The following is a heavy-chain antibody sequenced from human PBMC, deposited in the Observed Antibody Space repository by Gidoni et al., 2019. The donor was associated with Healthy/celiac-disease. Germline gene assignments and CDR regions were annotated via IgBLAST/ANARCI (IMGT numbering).Heavy chain of an antibody. CDR2: IKSKTDGGTT. D-gene: IGHD3-9*01. CDR3: TTNSPLLRYFDWLLYI. Sequence: EVQLVESGGGLVKPGGSLRLSCAASGFPFSNAWLNWVRQAPGKGLEWGGRIKSKTDGGTTDYAAPVKGRVTISRDDSKNTLYLQMNSLKTEDTAVYYCTTNSPLLRYFDWLLYIWGQGTLVTVSS. J-gene: IGHJ4*02. CDR1: GFPFSNAW. V-gene: IGHV3-15*07.